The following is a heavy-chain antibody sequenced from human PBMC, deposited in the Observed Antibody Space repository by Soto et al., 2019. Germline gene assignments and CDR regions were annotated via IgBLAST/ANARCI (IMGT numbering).Heavy chain of an antibody. CDR2: IKHDGSVQ. CDR1: GFTFSGYW. Sequence: PGGSLSLSCEASGFTFSGYWMSWVRQAPGKGLGWVADIKHDGSVQYYVDSVKGRFTISRDNAKKLLYLQMNGLRAEDTALYYCARATYSNAWYRFDLWGQGTLVTVSS. CDR3: ARATYSNAWYRFDL. J-gene: IGHJ4*02. V-gene: IGHV3-7*03. D-gene: IGHD4-4*01.